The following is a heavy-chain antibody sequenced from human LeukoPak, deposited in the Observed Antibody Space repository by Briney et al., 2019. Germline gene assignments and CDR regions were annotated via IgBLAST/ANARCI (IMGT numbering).Heavy chain of an antibody. CDR1: GFTFSNNW. J-gene: IGHJ3*02. CDR3: ARGYSRAAFDI. Sequence: GGSLRLSCAASGFTFSNNWMNWVRQAPGKGLEWVSFISSTGGTIYYADAVKGRFTVSRDNAKNSLLLQMNNLRAEDTALYYCARGYSRAAFDIWGQGTMVTVSS. CDR2: ISSTGGTI. D-gene: IGHD2-15*01. V-gene: IGHV3-48*01.